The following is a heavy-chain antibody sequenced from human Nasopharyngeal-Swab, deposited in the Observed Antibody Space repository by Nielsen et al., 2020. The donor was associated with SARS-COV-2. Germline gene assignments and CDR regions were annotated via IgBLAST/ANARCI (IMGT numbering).Heavy chain of an antibody. CDR1: GFTFSSYA. D-gene: IGHD3-22*01. CDR2: ISYDGSNK. V-gene: IGHV3-30*04. J-gene: IGHJ6*02. Sequence: GESLKISCAASGFTFSSYAMHWVRQAPGKGLEWVAVISYDGSNKYYADSVKGRFTISRDNAKNSLYLQMNSLRAEDTAVYYCARDWDYYDSSGYSSDYYYGMDVWGQGTTVTVSS. CDR3: ARDWDYYDSSGYSSDYYYGMDV.